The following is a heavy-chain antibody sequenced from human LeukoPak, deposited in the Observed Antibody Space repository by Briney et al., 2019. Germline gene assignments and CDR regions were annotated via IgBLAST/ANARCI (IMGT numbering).Heavy chain of an antibody. CDR1: GGTFSSYA. Sequence: ASVKVSCKASGGTFSSYAISWVRQAPGQGLEWMGWISAYNGNTNYAQKLQGRVTMTTDTSTSTAYMELRSLRSDDTAVYYCAKVAARRHFDYWGQGTLVTVSS. V-gene: IGHV1-18*01. J-gene: IGHJ4*02. CDR2: ISAYNGNT. CDR3: AKVAARRHFDY. D-gene: IGHD6-6*01.